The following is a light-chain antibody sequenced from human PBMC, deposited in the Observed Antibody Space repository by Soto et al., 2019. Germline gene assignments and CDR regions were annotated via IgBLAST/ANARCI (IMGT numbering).Light chain of an antibody. CDR1: ISDVGSYNY. CDR3: GSYTTSSNYV. V-gene: IGLV2-14*03. CDR2: DVS. Sequence: QSVLTQPASVSGSPGQWITISCTGTISDVGSYNYVSWYQQYPGKAPKLMIYDVSTRPSGVSDRFSGSKSGNTASLTISGLRAEDEADYYCGSYTTSSNYVFGTGTKVTVL. J-gene: IGLJ1*01.